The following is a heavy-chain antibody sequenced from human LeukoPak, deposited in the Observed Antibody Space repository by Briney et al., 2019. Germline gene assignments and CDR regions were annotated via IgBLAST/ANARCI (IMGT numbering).Heavy chain of an antibody. CDR2: IKQDGSEK. V-gene: IGHV3-7*03. CDR3: ARDNPPDY. Sequence: GGSLRLSCVASGFTFSSSWMSWVRQAPGKGLEWVANIKQDGSEKSYVESVRGRFTISRDNAKNSLYLQLNSLRAEDTALYYCARDNPPDYWGQGTLVTVSS. J-gene: IGHJ4*02. CDR1: GFTFSSSW.